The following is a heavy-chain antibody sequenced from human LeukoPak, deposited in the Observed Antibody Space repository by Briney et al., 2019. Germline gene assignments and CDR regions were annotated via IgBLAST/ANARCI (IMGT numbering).Heavy chain of an antibody. CDR2: IKQDGSEK. V-gene: IGHV3-7*03. CDR3: ARDNPPDY. Sequence: GGSLRLSCVASGFTFSSSWMSWVRQAPGKGLEWVANIKQDGSEKSYVESVRGRFTISRDNAKNSLYLQLNSLRAEDTALYYCARDNPPDYWGQGTLVTVSS. J-gene: IGHJ4*02. CDR1: GFTFSSSW.